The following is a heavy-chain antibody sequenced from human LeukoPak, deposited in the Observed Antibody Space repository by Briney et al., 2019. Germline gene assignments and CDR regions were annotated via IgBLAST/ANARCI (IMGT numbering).Heavy chain of an antibody. V-gene: IGHV4-34*01. CDR3: ARNSYTVVPLGEYFQH. J-gene: IGHJ1*01. D-gene: IGHD4-23*01. CDR2: INHSGSP. Sequence: SETLSLTCAVYGGSFSGYYWSWIRQPPGKGLEWIGAINHSGSPNYNPSLKSQVTISGDTSKNQFSLKLSSVTAADTALYYCARNSYTVVPLGEYFQHWGQGTLVTVSS. CDR1: GGSFSGYY.